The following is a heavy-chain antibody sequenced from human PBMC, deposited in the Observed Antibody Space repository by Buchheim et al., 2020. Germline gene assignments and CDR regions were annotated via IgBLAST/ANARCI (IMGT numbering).Heavy chain of an antibody. CDR2: INHTGST. CDR3: ARGRRGPRYGGNDL. CDR1: RGSFSDYY. Sequence: QMQLQQWGAGLLKPSETLSLTCAVYRGSFSDYYWHWIRQPPGKGLEWIGEINHTGSTTYNPSLKSRVIMSVDTSKNQFSLKLSSVTAADTAMYYCARGRRGPRYGGNDLWGLGTL. J-gene: IGHJ5*02. V-gene: IGHV4-34*01. D-gene: IGHD4-23*01.